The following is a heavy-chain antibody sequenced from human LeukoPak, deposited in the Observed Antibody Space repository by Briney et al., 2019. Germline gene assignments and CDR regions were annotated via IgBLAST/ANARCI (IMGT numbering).Heavy chain of an antibody. D-gene: IGHD2-2*01. CDR3: ASGYCSSTSCYFNWIDP. Sequence: SETLSLTCAVYGGSFSGYYWSWIRQPPGKGLEWIGEINHSGSTNYNPSLKSRVTISVDTSKNQFSLKLSSVTAADTAVYYCASGYCSSTSCYFNWIDPWGQGTLVTVSS. CDR1: GGSFSGYY. CDR2: INHSGST. J-gene: IGHJ5*02. V-gene: IGHV4-34*01.